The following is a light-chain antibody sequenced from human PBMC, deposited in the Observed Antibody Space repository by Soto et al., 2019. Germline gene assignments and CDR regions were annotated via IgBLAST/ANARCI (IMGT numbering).Light chain of an antibody. J-gene: IGKJ1*01. CDR1: QSVSSSY. V-gene: IGKV3-20*01. Sequence: ENVLTQSPGTLSLSPGERATLSRRASQSVSSSYLAWYQQKPGQPPSLLIFDASNRATGIPDRFSGSGSGTDFTLTISSLEPEDFAVYYCQQYGSSPPSWTFGQGTKVEIK. CDR3: QQYGSSPPSWT. CDR2: DAS.